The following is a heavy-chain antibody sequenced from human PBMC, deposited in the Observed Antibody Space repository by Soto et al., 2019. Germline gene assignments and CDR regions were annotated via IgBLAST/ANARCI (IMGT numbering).Heavy chain of an antibody. Sequence: GGSLRLSCAASGFTFNNYAMNWVRQAPGKGLEWVSGISGSGPYTYFADSVRGRFAISRDNSKNTLFLQMSSLRPEDTAIYYCAKSASDYYKLIDYWGQGTLVTVSS. D-gene: IGHD2-21*02. V-gene: IGHV3-23*01. CDR3: AKSASDYYKLIDY. CDR2: ISGSGPYT. CDR1: GFTFNNYA. J-gene: IGHJ4*02.